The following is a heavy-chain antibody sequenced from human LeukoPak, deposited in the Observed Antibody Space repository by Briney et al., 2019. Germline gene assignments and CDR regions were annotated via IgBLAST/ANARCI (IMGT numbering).Heavy chain of an antibody. CDR3: AKDGSIAAAGRYFQH. V-gene: IGHV3-30*18. D-gene: IGHD6-13*01. CDR1: GFTFSSYG. J-gene: IGHJ1*01. Sequence: PGRSLRLSCAASGFTFSSYGMHWVRRAPGKGLEWVAVISYDGSNKYCADSVKGRFTISRDNSKNTLYLQMNSLRAEDTAVYYCAKDGSIAAAGRYFQHWGQGTLVTVSS. CDR2: ISYDGSNK.